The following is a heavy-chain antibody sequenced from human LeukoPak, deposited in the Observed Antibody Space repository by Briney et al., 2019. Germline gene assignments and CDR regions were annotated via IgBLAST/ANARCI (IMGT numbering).Heavy chain of an antibody. Sequence: PGGSLRLSCAASGNYWMHWVRQVPGKGLVWVSHINSDGSWTNYADSVKGRFTISRDNAKNTLYLQMNSLRAEDTAVYYCTRDWRNLGYDYWGQGTLVTVSS. D-gene: IGHD5-12*01. CDR3: TRDWRNLGYDY. V-gene: IGHV3-74*01. CDR2: INSDGSWT. CDR1: GNYW. J-gene: IGHJ4*02.